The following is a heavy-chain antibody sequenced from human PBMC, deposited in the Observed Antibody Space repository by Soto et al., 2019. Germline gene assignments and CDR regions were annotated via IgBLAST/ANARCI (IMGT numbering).Heavy chain of an antibody. Sequence: SETLSLTCTVSGGSISSYYWSWIRQPPGKGLEWIGYIYYSGSTNYNPSLKSRVTISVDTSKNQFSLKLSSVTAADTAVYYCASKRGGGWEDVMAFWGQGTTVTVSS. CDR2: IYYSGST. V-gene: IGHV4-59*01. CDR1: GGSISSYY. J-gene: IGHJ6*02. D-gene: IGHD6-19*01. CDR3: ASKRGGGWEDVMAF.